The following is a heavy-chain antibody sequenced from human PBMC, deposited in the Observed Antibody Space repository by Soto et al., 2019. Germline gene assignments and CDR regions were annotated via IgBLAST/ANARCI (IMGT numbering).Heavy chain of an antibody. CDR3: ARAISGYVT. CDR1: GISYTTYA. D-gene: IGHD5-12*01. J-gene: IGHJ4*02. V-gene: IGHV1-3*01. Sequence: VQLVQSGSEVKKPGASVRISCTASGISYTTYAIHWVRQAPGQGHEWMGWINAGNGDTRYSQRFQGRVTLTRDTSATTTYMDLSSLISEDTSIYYCARAISGYVTWGQGTLVTVSS. CDR2: INAGNGDT.